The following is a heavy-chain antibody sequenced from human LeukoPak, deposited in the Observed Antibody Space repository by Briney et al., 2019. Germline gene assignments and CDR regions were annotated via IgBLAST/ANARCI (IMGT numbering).Heavy chain of an antibody. J-gene: IGHJ4*02. Sequence: GGSLRLSCAASGFTFSSYSMNWVRQAPGKGLEWVSGISERGGSTNYADSVKGRFIISRDTSKNTVYLQMNSLRVEDTAVYFCAKRGIVIRAVIIIGFHKEAYYFDYWGQGILVTVSS. V-gene: IGHV3-23*01. CDR1: GFTFSSYS. CDR3: AKRGIVIRAVIIIGFHKEAYYFDY. CDR2: ISERGGST. D-gene: IGHD3-10*01.